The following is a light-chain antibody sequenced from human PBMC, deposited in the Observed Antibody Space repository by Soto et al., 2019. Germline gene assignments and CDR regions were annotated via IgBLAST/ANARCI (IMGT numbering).Light chain of an antibody. V-gene: IGKV3-11*01. Sequence: EFVLTQSPATLSLSPGERATLSCRASQSLSRSLAWYQQKPGQAPRLLIYDASNRATGIPARFSGSGSGTDFTLTISSLEPEDFALYYCQHRANWPLTFGGGTKVDIK. CDR1: QSLSRS. J-gene: IGKJ4*01. CDR3: QHRANWPLT. CDR2: DAS.